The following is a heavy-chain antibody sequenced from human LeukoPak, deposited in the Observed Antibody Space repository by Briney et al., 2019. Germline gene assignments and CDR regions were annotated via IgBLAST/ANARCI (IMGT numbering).Heavy chain of an antibody. CDR2: IYSGGSA. V-gene: IGHV3-66*01. J-gene: IGHJ4*02. CDR1: GFTVSNNY. D-gene: IGHD4-17*01. CDR3: AREDGDYEGGVYYFDY. Sequence: GGSLRLSCAATGFTVSNNYMSWVRQAPGQGLEWVSVIYSGGSAYYADSVKGRFTISRDNSKNTLYLQMNNLRAEDTAVYYCAREDGDYEGGVYYFDYWGQGTLVTVSS.